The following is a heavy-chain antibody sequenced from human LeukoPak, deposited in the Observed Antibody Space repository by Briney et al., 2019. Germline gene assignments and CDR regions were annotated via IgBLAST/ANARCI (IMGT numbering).Heavy chain of an antibody. CDR3: AKLEKSDSRFDY. CDR1: GFTFSSYG. CDR2: ISYDGSNK. J-gene: IGHJ4*02. Sequence: GGSLRLSCAASGFTFSSYGMHWVRQAPGKGLEWVAVISYDGSNKFYADSVKGRFTISRDNSKNTLYLQMNSLRAEDTAVYYCAKLEKSDSRFDYWGQGTLVTVSS. D-gene: IGHD6-6*01. V-gene: IGHV3-30*18.